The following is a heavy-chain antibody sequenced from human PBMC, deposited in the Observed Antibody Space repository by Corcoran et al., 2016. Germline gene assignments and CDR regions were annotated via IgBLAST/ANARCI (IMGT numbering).Heavy chain of an antibody. CDR3: AGIGYGSGPWHFDL. CDR1: GSSLITNGRR. CDR2: IDWDNDK. D-gene: IGHD3-10*01. J-gene: IGHJ2*01. V-gene: IGHV2-70*04. Sequence: VTLKESGPALGKPTQTLTLTCPFSGSSLITNGRRVSWIRQPPGKAREWLARIDWDNDKFYSTSLKTSLTIYKDNSKNHVFLTITNLDTEETATYYCAGIGYGSGPWHFDLWGRGTLVTVSS.